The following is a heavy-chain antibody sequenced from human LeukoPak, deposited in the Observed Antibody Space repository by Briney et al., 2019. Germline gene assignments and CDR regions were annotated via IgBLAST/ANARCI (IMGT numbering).Heavy chain of an antibody. Sequence: GGSLRLSCAASGFTFSSYGMHWVRQAPGKGLEWVAFVSYDGTNKYYADSVKGRSTISRDNSKNTLYLQMNSLRAEDTAVYYCAKASGAWGQGTMVTVSS. CDR3: AKASGA. J-gene: IGHJ3*01. D-gene: IGHD3-10*01. CDR2: VSYDGTNK. V-gene: IGHV3-30*18. CDR1: GFTFSSYG.